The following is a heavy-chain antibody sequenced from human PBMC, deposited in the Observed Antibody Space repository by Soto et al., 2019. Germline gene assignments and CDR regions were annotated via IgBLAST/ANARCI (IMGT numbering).Heavy chain of an antibody. CDR2: MNPSSGET. V-gene: IGHV1-8*01. D-gene: IGHD2-15*01. CDR1: GYNFTNCD. J-gene: IGHJ4*01. Sequence: GASVKVSCKTSGYNFTNCDINCMRQAPGRGLVWMGWMNPSSGETGSAQNFQGRVTMTRDISTRTFFMQLTSLRSEDTAIYYCARLAEYCNGIKCYSNFDFWGRGTQVTVSS. CDR3: ARLAEYCNGIKCYSNFDF.